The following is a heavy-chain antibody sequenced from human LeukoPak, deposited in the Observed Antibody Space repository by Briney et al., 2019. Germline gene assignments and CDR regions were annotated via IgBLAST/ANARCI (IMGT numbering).Heavy chain of an antibody. CDR2: VYISGNT. V-gene: IGHV4-4*07. CDR3: ARDNPAGP. CDR1: GGSITGYS. Sequence: SETLSLTCTVSGGSITGYSWSWIWQSAAKGLEWIGRVYISGNTNYNPSFKSRVTMSMDTSKNQFSLKMFFLTAADTAIYYCARDNPAGPWGQGTLVTVSS. J-gene: IGHJ5*02. D-gene: IGHD3-10*01.